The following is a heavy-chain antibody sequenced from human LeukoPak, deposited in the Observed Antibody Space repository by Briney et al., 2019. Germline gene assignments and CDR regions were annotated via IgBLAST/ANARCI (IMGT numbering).Heavy chain of an antibody. Sequence: GGSLRLSCAASGFTFSTYAMTWVRQAPGEGLEWVSYISSSGSTIYYADSVKGRFTISRDNAKNSLYLQMNSLRAEDTAVYYCAELGITMIGGVWGKGTTVTISS. CDR3: AELGITMIGGV. CDR2: ISSSGSTI. J-gene: IGHJ6*04. V-gene: IGHV3-48*03. CDR1: GFTFSTYA. D-gene: IGHD3-10*02.